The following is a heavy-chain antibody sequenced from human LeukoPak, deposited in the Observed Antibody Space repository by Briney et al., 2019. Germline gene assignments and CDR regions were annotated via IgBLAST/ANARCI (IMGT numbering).Heavy chain of an antibody. CDR1: GFTLDDYA. Sequence: GRSLRLSCAASGFTLDDYAMHWVRQAPGKGLEWVSGISWNSGSIGYADSVKGRFTISRDNAKNSLYLQMNSLRAEDTALYYCAKDPGATGEYYFDYWGQGTLVTVSS. V-gene: IGHV3-9*01. CDR2: ISWNSGSI. D-gene: IGHD1-26*01. J-gene: IGHJ4*02. CDR3: AKDPGATGEYYFDY.